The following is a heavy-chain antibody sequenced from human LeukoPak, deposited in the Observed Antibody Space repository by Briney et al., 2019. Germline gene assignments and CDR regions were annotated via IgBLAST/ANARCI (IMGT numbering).Heavy chain of an antibody. CDR3: AREGCSSTSCLGIWFDP. Sequence: ASVKVSCKASGYTFTGYYMHWVRQAPGQGLEWMGWINPDSGGTNYAQKFQGRVTMTRDTSISTAYMELSRLRSDDTAVYYCAREGCSSTSCLGIWFDPWGQGTLVTVSS. J-gene: IGHJ5*02. V-gene: IGHV1-2*02. CDR1: GYTFTGYY. D-gene: IGHD2-2*01. CDR2: INPDSGGT.